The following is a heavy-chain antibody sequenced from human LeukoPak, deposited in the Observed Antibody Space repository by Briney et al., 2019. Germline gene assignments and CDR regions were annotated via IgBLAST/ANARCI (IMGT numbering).Heavy chain of an antibody. J-gene: IGHJ6*03. CDR3: AKQGGARQDYYMDV. CDR2: IIPIFGTA. V-gene: IGHV1-69*06. D-gene: IGHD1-26*01. Sequence: ASVKVSCKASGGSFSSYAISWVRQAPGQGLEWMGRIIPIFGTANYAQKFQGRVTITADIVSSTAYMEVNSLTSEDTAAYFCAKQGGARQDYYMDVWGNGTTVIVSS. CDR1: GGSFSSYA.